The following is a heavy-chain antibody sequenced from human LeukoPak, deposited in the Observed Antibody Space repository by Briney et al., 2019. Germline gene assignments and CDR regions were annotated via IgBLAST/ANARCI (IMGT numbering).Heavy chain of an antibody. Sequence: ASVKVSCKVSGYTLTELSMHWVRQAPGKGLEWMGGFDPEDGETIYAQKFQGRVTMAGDTSTDTAYMELSSLRSEDTAVYYCATGVVGATTETHDYWGQGTLVTVSS. D-gene: IGHD1-26*01. CDR3: ATGVVGATTETHDY. V-gene: IGHV1-24*01. J-gene: IGHJ4*02. CDR2: FDPEDGET. CDR1: GYTLTELS.